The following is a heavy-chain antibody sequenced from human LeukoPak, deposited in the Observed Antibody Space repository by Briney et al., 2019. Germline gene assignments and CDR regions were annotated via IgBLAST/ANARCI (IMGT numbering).Heavy chain of an antibody. J-gene: IGHJ4*02. Sequence: SETLSLTCTVSGGSISSGDYYWSWIRQPPGKGLEWIGYIYYSGSTYYNPSLKSRVTISADTSKNQFSLKLSSVTAADTAVYYCARDRVSDYFDYWGQGTLVTVSS. CDR1: GGSISSGDYY. CDR2: IYYSGST. V-gene: IGHV4-30-4*01. D-gene: IGHD3-10*01. CDR3: ARDRVSDYFDY.